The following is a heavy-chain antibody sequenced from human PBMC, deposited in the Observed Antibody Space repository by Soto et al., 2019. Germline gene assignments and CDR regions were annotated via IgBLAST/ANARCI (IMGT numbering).Heavy chain of an antibody. CDR2: LSFDASKK. CDR3: RVGVAD. D-gene: IGHD1-26*01. CDR1: GFNFSAYG. J-gene: IGHJ4*02. Sequence: GGSLRLSCAASGFNFSAYGMHWVRQAPGTGLELVALLSFDASKKYYADSVKGRFTISRDTSRNTLYLQMSSLRVEDTAVYYCRVGVADWGQGT. V-gene: IGHV3-30*03.